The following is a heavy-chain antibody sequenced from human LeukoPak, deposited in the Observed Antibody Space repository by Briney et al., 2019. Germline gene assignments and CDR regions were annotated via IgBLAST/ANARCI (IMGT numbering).Heavy chain of an antibody. Sequence: GGSLRLSCAASGFTFSSYWMHWVRQAPGKGLVWVSRINSDGTSTPYADSVKGRFTISRDNAKNTLYLQMNSLRAEDTAVYYCARVRLYCSGGSCYFYYFDSWGQGTLVTVSS. CDR3: ARVRLYCSGGSCYFYYFDS. CDR1: GFTFSSYW. D-gene: IGHD2-15*01. V-gene: IGHV3-74*01. CDR2: INSDGTST. J-gene: IGHJ4*02.